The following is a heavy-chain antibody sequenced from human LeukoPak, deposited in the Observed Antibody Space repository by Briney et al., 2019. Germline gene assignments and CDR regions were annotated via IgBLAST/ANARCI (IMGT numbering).Heavy chain of an antibody. V-gene: IGHV3-23*01. J-gene: IGHJ4*02. D-gene: IGHD1-1*01. Sequence: GGSLRLSCAASGFTFSSYAMSWVRQAPGKGLEWVSVIGGSGGSTYYADSVKGRFTTSRDNAKNSLYLQMNSLRAEDTAVYYCARDGGGTEIDYWGQGTLVTVSS. CDR2: IGGSGGST. CDR1: GFTFSSYA. CDR3: ARDGGGTEIDY.